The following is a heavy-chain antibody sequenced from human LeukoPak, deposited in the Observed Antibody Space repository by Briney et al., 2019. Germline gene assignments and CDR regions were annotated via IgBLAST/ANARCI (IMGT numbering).Heavy chain of an antibody. J-gene: IGHJ6*03. CDR3: AMGLLWFGELRPPANYYYYYMDV. V-gene: IGHV1-69*06. CDR2: IIPIFGTA. D-gene: IGHD3-10*01. Sequence: GASVKVSCKASGGTFSSYAISWVRQAPGQGLEWMGGIIPIFGTANYAQKFQGRVTITADKSTSTAYMELSSLRSEDTAVYYCAMGLLWFGELRPPANYYYYYMDVWGKGTTVTVSS. CDR1: GGTFSSYA.